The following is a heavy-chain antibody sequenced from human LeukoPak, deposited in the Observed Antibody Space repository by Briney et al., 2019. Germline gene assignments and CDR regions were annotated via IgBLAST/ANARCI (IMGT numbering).Heavy chain of an antibody. V-gene: IGHV1-18*01. D-gene: IGHD3-10*01. Sequence: GASVKVSCKASGYTFTSYGISWVRQAPGQGLEWMGWISAYNGNTNYAQKLQGRVTMTTDTSTSTAYMELRSLRSDDTAVYYCARGRLTMVRGVIIKMSPDCYWFDPWGQGTLVTVSS. CDR2: ISAYNGNT. CDR3: ARGRLTMVRGVIIKMSPDCYWFDP. CDR1: GYTFTSYG. J-gene: IGHJ5*02.